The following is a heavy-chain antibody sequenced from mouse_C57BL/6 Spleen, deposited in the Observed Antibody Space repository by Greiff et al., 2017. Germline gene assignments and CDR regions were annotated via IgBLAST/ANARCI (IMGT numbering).Heavy chain of an antibody. CDR2: INPNYGTT. D-gene: IGHD1-1*01. Sequence: VQLQQSGPELVKPGASVKISCKASGYSFTDYNMNWVKQSNGKSLEWIGVINPNYGTTSYNQKFKGKATLTVDQSSSTAYMQLNSLTSEDSAVYYCAAIYYYGSSWYFDVWGTGTTVTVSS. CDR1: GYSFTDYN. V-gene: IGHV1-39*01. CDR3: AAIYYYGSSWYFDV. J-gene: IGHJ1*03.